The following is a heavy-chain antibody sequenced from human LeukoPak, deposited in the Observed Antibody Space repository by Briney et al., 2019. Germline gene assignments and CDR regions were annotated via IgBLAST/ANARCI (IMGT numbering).Heavy chain of an antibody. D-gene: IGHD2-8*01. CDR2: ITPEGRNT. CDR1: GLTLRRHW. V-gene: IGHV3-7*01. Sequence: PGGSLRLSCAVSGLTLRRHWMNWVRQAPGKGLEGVASITPEGRNTYYADSVKGRFTISRDNGKNSLYLQMNSLRADDTAVYYCARDAEWASDIWGQGAMVTVSS. CDR3: ARDAEWASDI. J-gene: IGHJ3*02.